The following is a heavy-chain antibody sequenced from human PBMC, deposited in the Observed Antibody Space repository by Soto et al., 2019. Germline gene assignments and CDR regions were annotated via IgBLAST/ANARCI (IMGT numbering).Heavy chain of an antibody. Sequence: QVQLQESGPGLVKPSETLSLTCTVSGGSVSSGSYYWSWIRQPPGKGLEWIGYIYYSGSTNYNPSLKSRVTRSVDTSKNQFSLKLSSVTAADTAVYYCAREYYDILTGYPPSGMDVWGQGSTVTVSS. D-gene: IGHD3-9*01. V-gene: IGHV4-61*01. CDR3: AREYYDILTGYPPSGMDV. J-gene: IGHJ6*02. CDR1: GGSVSSGSYY. CDR2: IYYSGST.